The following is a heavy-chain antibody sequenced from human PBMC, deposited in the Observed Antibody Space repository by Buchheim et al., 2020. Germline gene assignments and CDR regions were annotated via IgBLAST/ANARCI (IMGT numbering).Heavy chain of an antibody. Sequence: QLQLQESGPGLVKPSETLSLTCAVYGGSFSGYYWSWIRQPPGKGLEWIGEINHSGSTNYNPSLKSRVTISVDTSKNQFSLKLSSVTAADTAVYYCARGGYDFWSGYYITYYYYYMDVWGKGTT. CDR3: ARGGYDFWSGYYITYYYYYMDV. J-gene: IGHJ6*03. D-gene: IGHD3-3*01. CDR1: GGSFSGYY. CDR2: INHSGST. V-gene: IGHV4-34*01.